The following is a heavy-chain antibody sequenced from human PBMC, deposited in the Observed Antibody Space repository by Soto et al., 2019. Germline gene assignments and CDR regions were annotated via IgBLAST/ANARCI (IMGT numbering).Heavy chain of an antibody. CDR2: IYYSGST. Sequence: SETLSLTCIVSGGSLSDYFWSWIRQHPGMGLEWIGYIYYSGSTYYNPSLKSRVTISVDTSKNQFSLKLSSVTAADTAVYYCASTASGSTNWFDPWGQGTLVTVSS. CDR3: ASTASGSTNWFDP. D-gene: IGHD3-3*01. J-gene: IGHJ5*02. V-gene: IGHV4-31*03. CDR1: GGSLSDYF.